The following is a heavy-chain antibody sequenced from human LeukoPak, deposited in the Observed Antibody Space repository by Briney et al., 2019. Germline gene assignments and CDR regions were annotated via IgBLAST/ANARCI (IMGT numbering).Heavy chain of an antibody. V-gene: IGHV4-59*01. J-gene: IGHJ4*02. CDR2: IYYSGST. Sequence: PSETLSLTRSVFGGSISSYYWSWIRQPPGKGLEWIGYIYYSGSTNYNPSLKSRVTISVDTSKNQFSLKLSSVTAADTAVYYCARVAIAVAGWNFDYWGQGTLVTVSS. CDR1: GGSISSYY. CDR3: ARVAIAVAGWNFDY. D-gene: IGHD6-19*01.